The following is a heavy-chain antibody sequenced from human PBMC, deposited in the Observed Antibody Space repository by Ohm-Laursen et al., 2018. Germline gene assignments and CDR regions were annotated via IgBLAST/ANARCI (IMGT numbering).Heavy chain of an antibody. CDR1: GYSISGGYF. D-gene: IGHD6-13*01. Sequence: SDTLSLTCAVSGYSISGGYFWGWIRQPPGKGLEWIGTIYHSGSTYYNPSLKSRVTISVDTSKNQFSLKLSSVTAADTAVYYCARVEQQLTYYFDYWGQGTLVTVSS. CDR3: ARVEQQLTYYFDY. J-gene: IGHJ4*02. V-gene: IGHV4-38-2*01. CDR2: IYHSGST.